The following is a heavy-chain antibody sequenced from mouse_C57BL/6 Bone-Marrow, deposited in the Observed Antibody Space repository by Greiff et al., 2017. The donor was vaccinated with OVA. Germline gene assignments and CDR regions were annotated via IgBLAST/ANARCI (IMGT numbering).Heavy chain of an antibody. CDR1: GYTFTSYW. Sequence: QVHVKQSGAELAKPGASVKLSCKASGYTFTSYWMHWVKQRPGPGLEWIGYINPSSGYTKYNQKFKDKATVTADKSSSTAYRQLSSLTYEDAAVYYCARRLLRGFWYFDVWGTGTTVTVSS. D-gene: IGHD2-3*01. V-gene: IGHV1-7*01. J-gene: IGHJ1*03. CDR3: ARRLLRGFWYFDV. CDR2: INPSSGYT.